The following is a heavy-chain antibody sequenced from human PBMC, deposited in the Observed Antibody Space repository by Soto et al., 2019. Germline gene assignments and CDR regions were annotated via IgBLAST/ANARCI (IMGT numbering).Heavy chain of an antibody. CDR3: ARQPDYNILTGYLYYFDY. CDR2: VYPGDSDT. V-gene: IGHV5-51*01. D-gene: IGHD3-9*01. J-gene: IGHJ4*02. Sequence: PGESLKISCKGSGYSFSSYWIGWVRQMSGEGLEWMGFVYPGDSDTRYSPSFQGHVTISVDKSISTAYLQWSSLRASDTAMYYCARQPDYNILTGYLYYFDYWGQGTLVTVSS. CDR1: GYSFSSYW.